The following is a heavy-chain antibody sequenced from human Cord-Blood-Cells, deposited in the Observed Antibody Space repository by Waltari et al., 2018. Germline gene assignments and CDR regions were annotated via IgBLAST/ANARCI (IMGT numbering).Heavy chain of an antibody. V-gene: IGHV4-31*03. CDR3: ARGDYDFWSGYYDAFDI. CDR1: GGSISSGGYY. CDR2: IYYSGST. J-gene: IGHJ3*02. Sequence: QVQLQESGPGLVKPSQPLSITCTVSGGSISSGGYYWSWLRQTPGKGLEWIGYIYYSGSTYYNPSLKSRVTISVDTSKNQFSLKLSSVTAADTAVYYCARGDYDFWSGYYDAFDIWGQGTMVTVSS. D-gene: IGHD3-3*01.